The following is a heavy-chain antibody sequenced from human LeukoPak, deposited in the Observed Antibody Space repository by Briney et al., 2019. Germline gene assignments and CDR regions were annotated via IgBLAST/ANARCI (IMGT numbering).Heavy chain of an antibody. CDR3: SRLSPFIVNYYYYYMDV. V-gene: IGHV3-21*01. CDR2: ISSSSSYI. CDR1: GFTFSSYS. Sequence: PGGSLRLSCATSGFTFSSYSMNWVRQAPGKGLEGVSSISSSSSYIYYADSVKGRFTISRDNAQNSLFLQMNSLRAQDTPVYYCSRLSPFIVNYYYYYMDVWGKGTTVTVSS. J-gene: IGHJ6*03. D-gene: IGHD3-16*02.